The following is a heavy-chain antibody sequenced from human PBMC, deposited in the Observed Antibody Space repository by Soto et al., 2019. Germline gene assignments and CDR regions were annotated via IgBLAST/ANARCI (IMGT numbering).Heavy chain of an antibody. D-gene: IGHD3-22*01. Sequence: GGSLRLSCAASGFTFSSYSMNWVRQAPGKGLEWVSSISSSSSYIYYADSVKGRFTISRDNAKNSLYLQMNSLRAEDTAVYYCARGQDYYDSSGYLFSWFDPWGQGTLVTVSS. CDR1: GFTFSSYS. CDR2: ISSSSSYI. CDR3: ARGQDYYDSSGYLFSWFDP. J-gene: IGHJ5*02. V-gene: IGHV3-21*01.